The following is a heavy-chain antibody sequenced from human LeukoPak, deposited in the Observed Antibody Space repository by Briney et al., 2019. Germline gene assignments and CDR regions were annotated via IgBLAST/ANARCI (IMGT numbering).Heavy chain of an antibody. CDR2: IKQDGSEK. D-gene: IGHD5-24*01. V-gene: IGHV3-7*01. J-gene: IGHJ6*03. CDR1: GFTVSSNY. Sequence: GGSLRLSCGASGFTVSSNYMTWVRQAPGKGLEWVANIKQDGSEKNYVDSVKGRFTISRDNAKNSVDLQMNSLRAEDTAVYYCARAIEMATDNYYYYYYMDVWGKGTTVTVSS. CDR3: ARAIEMATDNYYYYYYMDV.